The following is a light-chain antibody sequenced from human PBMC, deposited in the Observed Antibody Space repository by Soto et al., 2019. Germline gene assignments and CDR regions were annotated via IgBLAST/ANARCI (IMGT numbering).Light chain of an antibody. CDR2: KAS. J-gene: IGKJ2*01. V-gene: IGKV1-5*03. CDR3: QQYKSYPYT. CDR1: QSISSW. Sequence: DIQMTQSPSTLSASVGDRVTITCRASQSISSWLAWYQQKPGKAPKLLIYKASSLESGVPSRFSGSGSGTEFTLSISSLHPDDFATYYCQQYKSYPYTFGQGTKLEFK.